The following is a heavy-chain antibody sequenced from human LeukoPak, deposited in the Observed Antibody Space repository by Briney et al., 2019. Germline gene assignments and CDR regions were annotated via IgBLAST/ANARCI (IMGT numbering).Heavy chain of an antibody. V-gene: IGHV5-51*01. J-gene: IGHJ4*02. CDR1: GYSFTSYW. Sequence: GESLKISRKGSGYSFTSYWIGWVRQIPGKGLEWMGIIYPGDSDTRYSPSFQGQVTFSADKSISTAYLQWSSLKASDTAMYYCGRSSSGYYDYWGQGTLVTVSS. CDR3: GRSSSGYYDY. D-gene: IGHD3-22*01. CDR2: IYPGDSDT.